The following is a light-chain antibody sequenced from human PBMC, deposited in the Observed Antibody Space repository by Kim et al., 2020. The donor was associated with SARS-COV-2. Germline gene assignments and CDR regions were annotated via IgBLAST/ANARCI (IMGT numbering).Light chain of an antibody. CDR3: QAWDSSTAV. CDR2: QDS. Sequence: YPGQTASITCSGDKLGDKYACWYQQKPGQSPVLVIYQDSKRPSGIPERFSGSNSGNTATLTISGTQAMDEADYYCQAWDSSTAVFGGGTQLTVL. CDR1: KLGDKY. J-gene: IGLJ2*01. V-gene: IGLV3-1*01.